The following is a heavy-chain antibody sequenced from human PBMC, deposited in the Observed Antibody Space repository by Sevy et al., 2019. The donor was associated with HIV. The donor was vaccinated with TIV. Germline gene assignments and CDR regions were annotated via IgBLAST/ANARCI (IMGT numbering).Heavy chain of an antibody. CDR1: GYSFTSYW. D-gene: IGHD6-13*01. CDR3: ARRGSSWYDAFDI. Sequence: GESLKISCKGSGYSFTSYWIGWVRQMPGKGLEWRGIIYPGDSDTRYSPSFQGQVTISADKSISTAYLQWSSLKASDTAMYYCARRGSSWYDAFDIWGQGTMVTVSS. J-gene: IGHJ3*02. V-gene: IGHV5-51*01. CDR2: IYPGDSDT.